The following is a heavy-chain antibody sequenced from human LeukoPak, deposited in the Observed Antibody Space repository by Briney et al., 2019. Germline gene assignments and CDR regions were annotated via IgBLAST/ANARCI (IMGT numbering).Heavy chain of an antibody. CDR1: GFNFCSYS. CDR2: ISSSSSYI. V-gene: IGHV3-21*01. Sequence: GGSLRLSCAASGFNFCSYSMNWVRQAPGKGLEWVSSISSSSSYIYYADSVKGRFTISRDNAKNSLYLQMNSLRAEDTAVYYCAELGITRIGGVWGKGTTVTISS. J-gene: IGHJ6*04. CDR3: AELGITRIGGV. D-gene: IGHD3-10*02.